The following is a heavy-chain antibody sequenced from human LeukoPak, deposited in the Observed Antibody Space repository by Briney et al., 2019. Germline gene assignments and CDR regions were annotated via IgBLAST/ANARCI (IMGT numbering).Heavy chain of an antibody. CDR1: GFTLSSYS. CDR2: IRSSSSYI. CDR3: ARDAGNSSGWNDFYY. V-gene: IGHV3-21*01. Sequence: GGSLRLSCAASGFTLSSYSMNWVRQAPGKGLEWVSSIRSSSSYIYYADSVKGRFTISRDNAKNSLYLQMNSLRAEDTAVYYCARDAGNSSGWNDFYYWGQGTLVTVSS. D-gene: IGHD6-19*01. J-gene: IGHJ4*02.